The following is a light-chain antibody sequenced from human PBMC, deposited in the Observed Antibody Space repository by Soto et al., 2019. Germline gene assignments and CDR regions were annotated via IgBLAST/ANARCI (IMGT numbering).Light chain of an antibody. CDR2: ENN. Sequence: QSVLTQPPSVSAAPGQKVTISCSGSSSNIGNNYVSWYQRLPGTAPKLLIYENNKRPSGIPDGFSGSKSGTSATLGITGLQTGDEAVYYCGTWDSSLSSYVFGTGTKVTVL. J-gene: IGLJ1*01. CDR3: GTWDSSLSSYV. CDR1: SSNIGNNY. V-gene: IGLV1-51*02.